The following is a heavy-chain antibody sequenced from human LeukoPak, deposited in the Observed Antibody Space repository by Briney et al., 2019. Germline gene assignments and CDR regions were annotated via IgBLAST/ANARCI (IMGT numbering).Heavy chain of an antibody. D-gene: IGHD6-19*01. V-gene: IGHV3-23*01. Sequence: GGSLRLSCAASGFTFTNYAMSWVRQAPGKGLEWVSGISGSGASTYYADSVKGRFTISRDNSKNTLYLQMISLRAEDTAVYYCAKDFGLAVAGTSNFDYWGQGALVTVSS. CDR1: GFTFTNYA. CDR2: ISGSGAST. CDR3: AKDFGLAVAGTSNFDY. J-gene: IGHJ4*02.